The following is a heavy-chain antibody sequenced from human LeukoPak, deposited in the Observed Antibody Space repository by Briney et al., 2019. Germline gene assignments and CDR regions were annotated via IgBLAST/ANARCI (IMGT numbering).Heavy chain of an antibody. V-gene: IGHV1-2*02. CDR3: ARSYNYDTSNYGVDS. CDR1: GYTFTGYY. D-gene: IGHD3-22*01. J-gene: IGHJ4*02. CDR2: INPISGGT. Sequence: GASVKVSCKASGYTFTGYYIHWMRQAPGQGLEWMGCINPISGGTNYAQKFQGRVTMTRDTSISAAYMELTSLRSEDTAVYYCARSYNYDTSNYGVDSWGQGTLVTVSS.